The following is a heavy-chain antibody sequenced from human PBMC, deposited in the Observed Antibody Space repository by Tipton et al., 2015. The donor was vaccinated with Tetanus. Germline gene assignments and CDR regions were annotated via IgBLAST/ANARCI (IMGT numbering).Heavy chain of an antibody. D-gene: IGHD2/OR15-2a*01. CDR1: GGSISSNYW. V-gene: IGHV4-4*01. CDR2: IYYSGTS. J-gene: IGHJ4*02. CDR3: ARVSRRNFYFDY. Sequence: TLSLTCAVSGGSISSNYWWSWVRQSPGTGLEWIGYIYYSGTSYISPSLTRRVSIAVDTSRNQFSLNLTSVAVADSAVYFCARVSRRNFYFDYWGSGAQVTVSS.